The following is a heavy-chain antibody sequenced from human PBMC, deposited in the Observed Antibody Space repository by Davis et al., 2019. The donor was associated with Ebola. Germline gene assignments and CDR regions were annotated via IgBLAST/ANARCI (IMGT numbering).Heavy chain of an antibody. J-gene: IGHJ4*02. CDR2: IYYSGST. CDR3: ATNWGGYDY. V-gene: IGHV4-39*07. CDR1: GGSISSSSYY. D-gene: IGHD7-27*01. Sequence: ESLKISCTVSGGSISSSSYYWGWIRQPPGKGLEWIGSIYYSGSTYYNPSLKSRVTISVDTSKNQFSLKLSSVTAADTAVYYCATNWGGYDYWGQGTLVTVSS.